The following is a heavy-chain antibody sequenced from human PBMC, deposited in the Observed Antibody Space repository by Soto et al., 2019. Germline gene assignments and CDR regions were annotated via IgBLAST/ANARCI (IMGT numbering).Heavy chain of an antibody. CDR2: IYNNETF. D-gene: IGHD6-19*01. V-gene: IGHV4-61*01. CDR1: GASVSSGSFY. CDR3: ARVPLRYSSSHNFDS. J-gene: IGHJ4*02. Sequence: SETLSLTCSVSGASVSSGSFYWSWIRQPPGKGLEWIGFIYNNETFNYNPSLKSRVTLSVDTSKHQFSLKLSSVTAADTAVYYCARVPLRYSSSHNFDSWGQGALVTVSS.